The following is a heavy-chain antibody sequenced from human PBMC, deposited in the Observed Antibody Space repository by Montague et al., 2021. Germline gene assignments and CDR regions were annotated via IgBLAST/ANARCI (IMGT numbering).Heavy chain of an antibody. CDR2: MFYGGAT. Sequence: SETLSLTCTVSSGSIFHAHWSWVRQPPGKGLEWLGSMFYGGATSNNPSLKSRVTMSIDTSTNQFSLKVSFVTAADTAVYYCAKQDYVVSGSSYKGFDPWGQGILVTVSS. V-gene: IGHV4-59*08. CDR3: AKQDYVVSGSSYKGFDP. CDR1: SGSIFHAH. J-gene: IGHJ5*02. D-gene: IGHD3-10*01.